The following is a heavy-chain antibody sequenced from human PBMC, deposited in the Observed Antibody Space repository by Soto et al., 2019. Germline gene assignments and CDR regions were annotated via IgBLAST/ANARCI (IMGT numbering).Heavy chain of an antibody. CDR3: ARDRTHRYFDWREAFDI. J-gene: IGHJ3*02. CDR2: INPSGGST. V-gene: IGHV1-46*01. Sequence: ASVKVSCKASGYTFTSYYMHWVRQAPGQGLEWMGIINPSGGSTSYAQKFQGRVTMTRDTSTSTVYMELSSLRSEDTAVYYCARDRTHRYFDWREAFDIWGQGTMVTVS. CDR1: GYTFTSYY. D-gene: IGHD3-9*01.